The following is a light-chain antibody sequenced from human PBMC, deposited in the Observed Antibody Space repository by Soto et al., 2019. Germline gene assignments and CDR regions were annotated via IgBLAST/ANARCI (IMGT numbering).Light chain of an antibody. J-gene: IGLJ3*02. Sequence: QSVLTQPPSASGTPGQRVTISCSGSSSNIGSNTVNWYQQLPGTAPKLLIYSNNQRPSGVPDRFSGSKSGTSASLAISGLQSEDEADYYCAAWDDSLIVVFGGRTKVTVL. CDR2: SNN. CDR1: SSNIGSNT. V-gene: IGLV1-44*01. CDR3: AAWDDSLIVV.